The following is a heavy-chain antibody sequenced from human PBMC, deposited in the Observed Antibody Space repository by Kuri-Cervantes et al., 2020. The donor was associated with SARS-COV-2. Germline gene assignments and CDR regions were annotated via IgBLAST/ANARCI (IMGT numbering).Heavy chain of an antibody. CDR3: ARREPWKGDFDI. V-gene: IGHV3-53*01. J-gene: IGHJ3*02. CDR2: TYSGGRT. CDR1: GFNVSSHY. Sequence: GESLKISCASSGFNVSSHYMSWVRQAPGKGLEWVSVTYSGGRTYYADSVKGRFIISRDNYKNTLYLQTNSLRAEDTAVYYCARREPWKGDFDIWGQGTVVTVSS. D-gene: IGHD1-1*01.